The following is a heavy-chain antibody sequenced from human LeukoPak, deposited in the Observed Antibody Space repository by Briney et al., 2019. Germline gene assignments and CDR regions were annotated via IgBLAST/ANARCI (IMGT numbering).Heavy chain of an antibody. CDR3: ARDPGGPYDSSGYDY. D-gene: IGHD3-22*01. CDR2: INPSGGST. J-gene: IGHJ4*02. Sequence: GSSVKVSCKASGGTFSSYAISWVRQAPGQGLEWMGIINPSGGSTSYAQKFQGRVTMTRDTSTSTVYMELSSLRSEDTAVYYCARDPGGPYDSSGYDYWGQGTLVTVSS. V-gene: IGHV1-46*01. CDR1: GGTFSSYA.